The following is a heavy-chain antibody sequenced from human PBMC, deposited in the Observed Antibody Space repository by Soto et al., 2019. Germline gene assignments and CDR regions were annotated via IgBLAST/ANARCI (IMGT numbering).Heavy chain of an antibody. V-gene: IGHV1-3*01. Sequence: ASVKVSCKASGYSFTTYGVHWVRQAPGKSLEWMGWINAGNGDTKYSRKSQGRVTITRDTFASTAFMHLSSLTAEDTAVYYCVRDGAVAGNANFDYWGQGTLVTVSS. CDR3: VRDGAVAGNANFDY. CDR2: INAGNGDT. D-gene: IGHD6-19*01. J-gene: IGHJ4*02. CDR1: GYSFTTYG.